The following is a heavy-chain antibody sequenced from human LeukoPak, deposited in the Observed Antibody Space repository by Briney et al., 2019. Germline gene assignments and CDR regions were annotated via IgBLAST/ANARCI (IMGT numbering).Heavy chain of an antibody. CDR2: ISSSSSYI. CDR1: GFTFSSYS. CDR3: ARGDPKYYYGSGSYYL. Sequence: GGSLRLSCAASGFTFSSYSMNWVRQAPGKGLEWVSSISSSSSYIYYADSVKGRFTISRDNAKNSLYLQMNSLRAEDTAVYYCARGDPKYYYGSGSYYLWGQGTLVTVSS. J-gene: IGHJ4*02. V-gene: IGHV3-21*01. D-gene: IGHD3-10*01.